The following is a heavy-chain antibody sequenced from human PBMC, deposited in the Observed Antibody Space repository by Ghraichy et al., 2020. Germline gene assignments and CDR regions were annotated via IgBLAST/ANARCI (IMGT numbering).Heavy chain of an antibody. J-gene: IGHJ5*02. D-gene: IGHD6-19*01. V-gene: IGHV4-59*01. CDR2: IHYSGST. CDR3: ARLIAVAGTNDWFDP. CDR1: GGSISSYY. Sequence: SETLSLTRTVSGGSISSYYWSWIRQPPGKGLEWIGYIHYSGSTNYNPSLKSRVTISVGTSRNQFSLKLSSVTAADTAVYYCARLIAVAGTNDWFDPWGQGTLVTVSS.